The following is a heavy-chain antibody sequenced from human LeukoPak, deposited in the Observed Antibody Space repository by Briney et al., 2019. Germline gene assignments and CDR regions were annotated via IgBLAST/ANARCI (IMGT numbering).Heavy chain of an antibody. J-gene: IGHJ5*02. D-gene: IGHD2-15*01. CDR1: GFTFSSYS. CDR3: ARTYSGGSFPGPNWFNP. Sequence: GGSLRLSCAASGFTFSSYSMNWVRQAPGKGLEWVSSISSSSSYIYYADSVKGRFTISRDNAKNSLYLQMNSLRAEDTAVYYCARTYSGGSFPGPNWFNPWGQGTLVTVSS. V-gene: IGHV3-21*01. CDR2: ISSSSSYI.